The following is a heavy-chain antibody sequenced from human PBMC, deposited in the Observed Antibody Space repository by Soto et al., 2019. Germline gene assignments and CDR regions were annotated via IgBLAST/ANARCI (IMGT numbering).Heavy chain of an antibody. CDR2: IYYSGST. J-gene: IGHJ6*02. Sequence: PSETLSLTCTVSGGSISSSSFHWGWIRQPPGKGLEWIGSIYYSGSTYYSPSLKSRVTISVDTSKNQFSLKLSSVTAADTAVYYCATYPRGRGYYYGMDVWGQGTTVTVSS. CDR3: ATYPRGRGYYYGMDV. V-gene: IGHV4-39*01. D-gene: IGHD1-26*01. CDR1: GGSISSSSFH.